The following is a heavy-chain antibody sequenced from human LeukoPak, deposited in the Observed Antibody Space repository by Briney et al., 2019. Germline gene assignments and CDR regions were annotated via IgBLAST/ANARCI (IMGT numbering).Heavy chain of an antibody. J-gene: IGHJ4*02. CDR3: ARVGDGDYGYFFDY. CDR1: GGSISGHY. Sequence: PSETLSLTCTVSGGSISGHYWTWIRQPPGKGLEWIGYVYYSGSSNYNPSLKRRVTVLLDTSKNQFSLKLSSVTAADTAVYYCARVGDGDYGYFFDYWGQGILVTVSS. D-gene: IGHD4-17*01. V-gene: IGHV4-59*11. CDR2: VYYSGSS.